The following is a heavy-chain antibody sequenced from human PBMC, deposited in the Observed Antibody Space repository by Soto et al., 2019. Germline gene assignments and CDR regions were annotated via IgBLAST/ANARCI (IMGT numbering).Heavy chain of an antibody. CDR2: IKSKTDGGTT. CDR1: GFTFSNAW. J-gene: IGHJ4*02. CDR3: TTVVEYGSSWYGGYFDY. D-gene: IGHD6-13*01. Sequence: GGSLRLSCASSGFTFSNAWMSCVLHAPGKGLEWVGRIKSKTDGGTTDYAAPVKGRFTISRDDSKNTLYLQMNSLKTEDTAVYYCTTVVEYGSSWYGGYFDYWGQGTLVTVSS. V-gene: IGHV3-15*01.